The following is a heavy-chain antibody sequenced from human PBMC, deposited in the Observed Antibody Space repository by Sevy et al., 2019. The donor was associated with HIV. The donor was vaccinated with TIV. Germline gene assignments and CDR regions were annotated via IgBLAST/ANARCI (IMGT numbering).Heavy chain of an antibody. CDR2: FNPNGGGT. Sequence: ASVKVSCKASGYSFTGYYIHWVRQAPGQGLEWMGWFNPNGGGTNYAQKFQGRVTMTRDTSISTAYMDLTRLRSDDTAVYYCSRSVFGSVTYLNDYWGQGTLVTVSS. CDR1: GYSFTGYY. D-gene: IGHD3-10*01. V-gene: IGHV1-2*02. CDR3: SRSVFGSVTYLNDY. J-gene: IGHJ4*02.